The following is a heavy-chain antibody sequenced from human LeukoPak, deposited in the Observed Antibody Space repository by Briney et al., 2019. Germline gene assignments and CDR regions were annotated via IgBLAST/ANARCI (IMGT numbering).Heavy chain of an antibody. D-gene: IGHD2-15*01. V-gene: IGHV1-18*01. CDR3: ARGSFVVVVAAKAAGWFDP. J-gene: IGHJ5*02. CDR2: ISAYNGNT. Sequence: ASVKVSCKASGYTFTSYGISWVRQAPGQGLEWMGWISAYNGNTNYAQKLQGRVTMTTDTSTSTAYMELRSLRSGDTAVYYCARGSFVVVVAAKAAGWFDPWGQGTLVTVSS. CDR1: GYTFTSYG.